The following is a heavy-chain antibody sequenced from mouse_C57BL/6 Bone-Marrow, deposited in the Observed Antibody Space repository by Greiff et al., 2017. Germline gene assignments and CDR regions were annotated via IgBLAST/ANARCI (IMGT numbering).Heavy chain of an antibody. CDR2: IWTGGGT. CDR1: GFSLTSYA. CDR3: ARNLCYDGYYVLFAY. D-gene: IGHD2-3*01. J-gene: IGHJ3*01. Sequence: VKLVESGPGLVAPSQSLSITCTVSGFSLTSYAISWVRQPPGKGLEWLGVIWTGGGTNYNSALNSRLSISKDNSKSQVFLKMNSLQTDDTARYYCARNLCYDGYYVLFAYWGQGTLVTVSA. V-gene: IGHV2-9-1*01.